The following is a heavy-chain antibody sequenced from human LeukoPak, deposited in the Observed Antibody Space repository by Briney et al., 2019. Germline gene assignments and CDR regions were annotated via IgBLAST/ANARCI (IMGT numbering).Heavy chain of an antibody. CDR2: INPNSGGT. J-gene: IGHJ4*02. D-gene: IGHD5-12*01. CDR1: GYTFTGYY. V-gene: IGHV1-2*02. CDR3: ASRRGYSRYQINVFAY. Sequence: ASVKVSCKASGYTFTGYYMHWVRQAPGQGLEWMGWINPNSGGTNYAQSFQGRVTMPRDTSISTAYMELRRLRSDDTAVYYCASRRGYSRYQINVFAYWGQGTLVTVSS.